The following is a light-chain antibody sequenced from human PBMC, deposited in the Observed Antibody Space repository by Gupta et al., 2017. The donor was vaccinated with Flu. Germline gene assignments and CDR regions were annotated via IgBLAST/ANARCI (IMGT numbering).Light chain of an antibody. CDR3: QSYDDSLRGM. CDR1: SSNIGAGYD. V-gene: IGLV1-40*01. Sequence: RVTISCTGRSSNIGAGYDVHWYQQFPGKAPRLLIYSNIKRPSGVPGRFSGSKSGTSASLAITGLQAEDEGDYFCQSYDDSLRGMFGGGTKLTVL. CDR2: SNI. J-gene: IGLJ3*02.